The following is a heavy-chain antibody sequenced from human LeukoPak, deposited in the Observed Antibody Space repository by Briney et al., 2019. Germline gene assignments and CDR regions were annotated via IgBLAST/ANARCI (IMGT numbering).Heavy chain of an antibody. CDR1: GESIRSTNW. CDR2: IYHSGTT. Sequence: SGTLSLTCAVTGESIRSTNWWSWVRQSPGEGLEWIGEIYHSGTTNYNPSLESRVTISLDTSNNQFFLDLNSVTAADTAVYYCANKVYCSSTSCYPAGYWGQGTLVTVSS. D-gene: IGHD2-2*01. CDR3: ANKVYCSSTSCYPAGY. V-gene: IGHV4-4*02. J-gene: IGHJ4*02.